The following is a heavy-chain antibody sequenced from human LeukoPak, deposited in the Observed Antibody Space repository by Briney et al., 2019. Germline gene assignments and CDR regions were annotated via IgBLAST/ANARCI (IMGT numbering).Heavy chain of an antibody. D-gene: IGHD4/OR15-4a*01. V-gene: IGHV3-48*03. CDR1: GFAFSNYE. CDR2: ISSSGGLT. J-gene: IGHJ4*02. Sequence: PGGSLRLSCAASGFAFSNYELIWVRQAPGKGPEWVSYISSSGGLTYYADSVKGRFTVSRDNAKDSLFLHMNSLRVEDTAIYYCARDSLHDYGGTGYGYYFDYWGQGTLVTVSS. CDR3: ARDSLHDYGGTGYGYYFDY.